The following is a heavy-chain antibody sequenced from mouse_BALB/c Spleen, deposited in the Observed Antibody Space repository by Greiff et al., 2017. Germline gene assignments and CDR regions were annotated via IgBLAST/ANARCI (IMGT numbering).Heavy chain of an antibody. D-gene: IGHD2-4*01. CDR2: ISSGGST. CDR3: ARGDPSMITTFPFDY. Sequence: EVQGVESGGGLVKPGGSLKLSCAASGFTFSSYAMSWVRQTPEKRLEWVASISSGGSTYYPDSVKGRFTISRDNARNILYLQMSSLRSEDTAMYYCARGDPSMITTFPFDYWGQGTTLTVSS. J-gene: IGHJ2*01. CDR1: GFTFSSYA. V-gene: IGHV5-6-5*01.